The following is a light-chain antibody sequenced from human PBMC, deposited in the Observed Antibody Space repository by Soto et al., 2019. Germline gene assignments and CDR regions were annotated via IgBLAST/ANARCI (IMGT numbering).Light chain of an antibody. Sequence: QSVLTQTPSVSGAPGQRVTISCTGSSSNIGAGYDVHWYQQLPGTAPKLLIYGNNNRPSGVPDRFSGSKSGTSASLAITGLQAEDEADYYCQSYDSSLGYVFGTGTKLTVL. CDR3: QSYDSSLGYV. J-gene: IGLJ1*01. CDR2: GNN. V-gene: IGLV1-40*01. CDR1: SSNIGAGYD.